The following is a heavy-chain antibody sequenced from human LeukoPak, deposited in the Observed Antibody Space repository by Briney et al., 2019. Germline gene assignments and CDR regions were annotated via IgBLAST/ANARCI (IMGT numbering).Heavy chain of an antibody. V-gene: IGHV3-23*01. D-gene: IGHD6-13*01. CDR1: GFTVSSYA. CDR3: AIVSSSWSRDY. Sequence: AGGSLRLSWAASGFTVSSYAMSWVRQAPGEGLEWVSAISGRGGSTYYADSVEGRCTICRDNSKNTLYLQMNSLSAEDTAVHYCAIVSSSWSRDYWGPGTLVTVSS. CDR2: ISGRGGST. J-gene: IGHJ4*02.